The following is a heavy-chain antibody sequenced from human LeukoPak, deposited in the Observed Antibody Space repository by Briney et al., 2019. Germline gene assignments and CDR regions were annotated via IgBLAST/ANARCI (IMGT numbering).Heavy chain of an antibody. V-gene: IGHV4-4*07. CDR2: VYTSGST. CDR3: ARDQNYYDSSGYYWFDP. D-gene: IGHD3-22*01. CDR1: GGSISSYY. J-gene: IGHJ5*02. Sequence: RSETLSLTCTVSGGSISSYYWSWIRQPAGKGLDWIGRVYTSGSTNYNPSLKSRVTMSVDTSKNQFSLKLSSVTAADTAVYYCARDQNYYDSSGYYWFDPWGQGTLVTVSS.